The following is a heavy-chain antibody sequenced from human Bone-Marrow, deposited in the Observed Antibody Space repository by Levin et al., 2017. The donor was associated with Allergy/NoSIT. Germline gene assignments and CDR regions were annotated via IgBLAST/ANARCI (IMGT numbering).Heavy chain of an antibody. D-gene: IGHD2-2*01. CDR3: ARGRLVVPAAMFYYYDYMDV. J-gene: IGHJ6*03. V-gene: IGHV4-34*01. Sequence: SETLSLTCAVYGGSFSGYYWSWIRQPPGKGLEWIGEINHSGSTNYNPSLKSRVTISVDTSKNQFSLKLSSVTAADTAVYYCARGRLVVPAAMFYYYDYMDVWGKGTTVTVSS. CDR2: INHSGST. CDR1: GGSFSGYY.